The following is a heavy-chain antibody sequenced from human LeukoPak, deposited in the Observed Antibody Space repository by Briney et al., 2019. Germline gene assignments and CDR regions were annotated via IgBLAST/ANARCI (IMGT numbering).Heavy chain of an antibody. Sequence: GGSLRLSCAASGFTFSSYSMNWVRQAPGKGLEWVAVISYDGSNKYYADSVKGRFTISRDNSKNTLYLQMNSLRAEDTAVYYCAKGGVVVAATPQDYWGQGTLVTVSS. V-gene: IGHV3-30*18. D-gene: IGHD2-15*01. CDR3: AKGGVVVAATPQDY. CDR1: GFTFSSYS. CDR2: ISYDGSNK. J-gene: IGHJ4*02.